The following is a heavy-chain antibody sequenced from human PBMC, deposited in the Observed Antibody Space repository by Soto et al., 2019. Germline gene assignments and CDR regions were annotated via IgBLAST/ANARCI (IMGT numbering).Heavy chain of an antibody. CDR2: IDSDGSST. D-gene: IGHD3-16*01. CDR1: GFTFSRYW. V-gene: IGHV3-74*01. J-gene: IGHJ6*02. CDR3: AGGLDYYYGMDV. Sequence: PGGSLRLSCAASGFTFSRYWMHWVRQAPGKGLVWVSRIDSDGSSTSYADSLKGRFTISRDNTKNTLYLQMNSLRAEDTAVYYCAGGLDYYYGMDVWGQGTTVTVSS.